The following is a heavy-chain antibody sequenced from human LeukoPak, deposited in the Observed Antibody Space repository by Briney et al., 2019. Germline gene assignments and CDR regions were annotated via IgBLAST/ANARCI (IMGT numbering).Heavy chain of an antibody. V-gene: IGHV3-21*01. CDR3: ARDGEPYCSSISCYSPFDY. Sequence: GGSLRLSCAASGFTFSSYSMNWVRQAPGKGLEWVSSISSSSSYIYYADSVKGRFTISRDNAKNSLYLQMNSLRAEDTAVYYCARDGEPYCSSISCYSPFDYWGQGTLVTVSS. CDR2: ISSSSSYI. CDR1: GFTFSSYS. D-gene: IGHD2-2*01. J-gene: IGHJ4*02.